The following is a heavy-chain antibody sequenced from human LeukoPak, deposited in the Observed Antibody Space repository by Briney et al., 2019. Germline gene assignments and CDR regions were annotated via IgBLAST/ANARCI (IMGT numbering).Heavy chain of an antibody. D-gene: IGHD3-16*02. CDR3: ARSHDHLWGNYPDY. J-gene: IGHJ4*02. CDR2: IHHDGRI. Sequence: SETLSLTCDVSGGSIDSTNWWNWVRQPPGKGLEWIGEIHHDGRINYNPPLKSRVTLSVDKSKNQFSLRLNSVTAADTAMYYCARSHDHLWGNYPDYWGQGTLVTVSS. CDR1: GGSIDSTNW. V-gene: IGHV4/OR15-8*01.